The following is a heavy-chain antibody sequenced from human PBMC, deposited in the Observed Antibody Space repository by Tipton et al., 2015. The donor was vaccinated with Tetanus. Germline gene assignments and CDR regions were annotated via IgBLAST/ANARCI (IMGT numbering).Heavy chain of an antibody. Sequence: VQSGAEVKKPGESLKISCQGSGYSFNIYWIAWVRQMPGKGLEWMGIMYPGGSATTYSPSFQGQVTFSADRSINTAYLQWSSLKASDTATYYCARRLGPYTGDQVWHFDLWGRGTLVTVSS. D-gene: IGHD7-27*01. J-gene: IGHJ2*01. CDR3: ARRLGPYTGDQVWHFDL. V-gene: IGHV5-51*01. CDR1: GYSFNIYW. CDR2: MYPGGSAT.